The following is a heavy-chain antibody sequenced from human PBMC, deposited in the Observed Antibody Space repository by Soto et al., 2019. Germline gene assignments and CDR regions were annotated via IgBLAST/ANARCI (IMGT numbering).Heavy chain of an antibody. CDR2: ISWNSGTL. CDR3: AKGRTRPLELGSFGDNAFDV. D-gene: IGHD3-10*01. J-gene: IGHJ3*01. V-gene: IGHV3-9*01. CDR1: DFTFDNYA. Sequence: EVQLVESGGGLVQPGRSLRLSCAASDFTFDNYAMHWVRQAPGKGLEWVSGISWNSGTLVYADSVKGRFTISRDKAKNSLFLQMNSLRPEDTALYFCAKGRTRPLELGSFGDNAFDVWGQGTMVTVSS.